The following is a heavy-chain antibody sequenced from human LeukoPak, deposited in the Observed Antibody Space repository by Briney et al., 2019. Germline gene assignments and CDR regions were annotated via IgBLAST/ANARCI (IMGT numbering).Heavy chain of an antibody. V-gene: IGHV3-48*03. D-gene: IGHD3-10*02. Sequence: PGGSLRLSCVASGFTFSSYEMNWVRRAPGKGLEWVSYISSSGSTIYYADSVKGRFTISRDNAKNSLYPQMNSLRAEDTAVYYCAELGITMIGGVWGKGTTVTISS. CDR2: ISSSGSTI. CDR3: AELGITMIGGV. CDR1: GFTFSSYE. J-gene: IGHJ6*04.